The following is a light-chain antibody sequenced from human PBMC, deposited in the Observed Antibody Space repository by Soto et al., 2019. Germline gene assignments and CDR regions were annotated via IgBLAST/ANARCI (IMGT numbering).Light chain of an antibody. CDR2: AAS. J-gene: IGKJ4*01. CDR3: QQSYSTPLT. V-gene: IGKV1-39*01. Sequence: DIQMTQSPSSLSASVGDRVTITCRASQSISSYLNWYQQKPGKAPKLLIYAASSLQSGVPSRFSDSGSGTDFTLTISSLQPEDFATYNCQQSYSTPLTFGGGTKVEIK. CDR1: QSISSY.